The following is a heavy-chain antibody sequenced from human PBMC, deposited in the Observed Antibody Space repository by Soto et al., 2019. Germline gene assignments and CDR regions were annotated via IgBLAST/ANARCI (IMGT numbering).Heavy chain of an antibody. CDR1: CGTISSYY. CDR2: IYSRGST. V-gene: IGHV4-59*01. J-gene: IGHJ4*02. Sequence: SETLSLTCNVSCGTISSYYRSCIRQPPGKGLEWIGYIYSRGSTNYNPSLKSRVTISVDTHKNQFSLKLSSVTAADTAVYYCARGQAFWGQGTLVNVSS. CDR3: ARGQAF.